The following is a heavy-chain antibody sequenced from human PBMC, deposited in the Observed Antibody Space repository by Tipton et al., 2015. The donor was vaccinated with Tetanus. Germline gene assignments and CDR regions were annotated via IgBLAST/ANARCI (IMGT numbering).Heavy chain of an antibody. Sequence: QLVRSGADVKKPGESLKIPCKASGYSFTSHWIGWVRQMPGKGLEWMGMIFPDDSDTRYSPSFQGHVTFSVDKSTSTVYLQWSSLKASDTAMYFCARMYSTSSPFDHWGQGTLVAVSS. J-gene: IGHJ4*02. D-gene: IGHD6-6*01. CDR1: GYSFTSHW. CDR3: ARMYSTSSPFDH. V-gene: IGHV5-51*01. CDR2: IFPDDSDT.